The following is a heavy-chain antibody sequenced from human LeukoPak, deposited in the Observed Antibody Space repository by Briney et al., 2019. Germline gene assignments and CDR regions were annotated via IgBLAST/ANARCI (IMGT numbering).Heavy chain of an antibody. D-gene: IGHD3-22*01. CDR1: GFAFTNAW. CDR3: TTEDHYYDSSGRDY. J-gene: IGHJ4*02. V-gene: IGHV3-15*01. CDR2: IRSKTNGGTT. Sequence: GGSLRLSCAASGFAFTNAWMNWVRQAPGRGLEWVGRIRSKTNGGTTDYAAPVKGRFTISRDDSKNTLYLQMNSLKTEDTAVYYCTTEDHYYDSSGRDYWGQGTLVTVSS.